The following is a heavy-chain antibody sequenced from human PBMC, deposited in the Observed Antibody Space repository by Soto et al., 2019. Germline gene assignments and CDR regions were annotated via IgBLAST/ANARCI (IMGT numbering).Heavy chain of an antibody. CDR2: IYYSGST. V-gene: IGHV4-59*12. Sequence: SETLSLTCTVSGGSISSYYWSWIRQPPGKGLGWIGYIYYSGSTNYNPSLKSRVTISADTSKNQFSLKLSSVTAADTAVYYCAREGNWFDPWGQGTLVTVSS. J-gene: IGHJ5*02. CDR1: GGSISSYY. CDR3: AREGNWFDP.